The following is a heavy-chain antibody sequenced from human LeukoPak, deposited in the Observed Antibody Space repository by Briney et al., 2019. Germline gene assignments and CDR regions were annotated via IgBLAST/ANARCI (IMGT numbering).Heavy chain of an antibody. D-gene: IGHD4-17*01. Sequence: PGGSLRLSCSASGFTFSSHWMHWVRQAPGKGLVWVSRINGDGSETNYAGSVRGRFTIPRDNAKNTLHLQMNSLRAEDTAVYYCASGSGDFGDPFDYWGQGTLVTVSS. J-gene: IGHJ4*02. CDR3: ASGSGDFGDPFDY. CDR2: INGDGSET. V-gene: IGHV3-74*01. CDR1: GFTFSSHW.